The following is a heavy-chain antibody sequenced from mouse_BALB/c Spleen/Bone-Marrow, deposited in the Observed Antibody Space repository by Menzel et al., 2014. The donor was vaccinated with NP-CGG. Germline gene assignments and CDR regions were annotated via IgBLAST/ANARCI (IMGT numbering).Heavy chain of an antibody. CDR1: GYTFTSYW. V-gene: IGHV1-7*01. CDR2: INPSTGYT. J-gene: IGHJ2*01. CDR3: ARGVGRAFDY. D-gene: IGHD4-1*01. Sequence: VQLQQSGAELAKPGALVKMSCKASGYTFTSYWMHWVKQRPGQGLEWIGYINPSTGYTEYNQKFKDKATLTADKSSSTAYMQLSSLTSEDSAVYYRARGVGRAFDYWGQGTTLTVSS.